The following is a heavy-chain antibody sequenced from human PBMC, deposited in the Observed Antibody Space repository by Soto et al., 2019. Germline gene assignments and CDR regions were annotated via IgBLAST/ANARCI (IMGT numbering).Heavy chain of an antibody. CDR3: AREGLTGTIGLYYYYGVDL. Sequence: QVQLQESGPGLVKPSETLSLTCTVSGGSISSYYWSWIRQPPGKGLEWIGYIYYSGSTNYNPSLKSRVTISGVPSRTHVSLGLSAVTAADAAVYYCAREGLTGTIGLYYYYGVDLWGQGTTVTVSS. CDR2: IYYSGST. J-gene: IGHJ6*02. CDR1: GGSISSYY. D-gene: IGHD1-7*01. V-gene: IGHV4-59*01.